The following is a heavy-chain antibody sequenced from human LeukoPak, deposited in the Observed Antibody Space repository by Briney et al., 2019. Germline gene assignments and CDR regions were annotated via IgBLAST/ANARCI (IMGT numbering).Heavy chain of an antibody. V-gene: IGHV4-39*07. CDR1: GGSISSSSYY. D-gene: IGHD4-23*01. CDR2: IYYSGST. J-gene: IGHJ2*01. Sequence: SETLSLTCTVSGGSISSSSYYWGWIRQPPGKGLEWIGSIYYSGSTYYNPSLKSRVTISVDTSKNQFSLKLSSVTAADTAVYYCVRLSVVSPHRYFDLWGRGTLVTVSS. CDR3: VRLSVVSPHRYFDL.